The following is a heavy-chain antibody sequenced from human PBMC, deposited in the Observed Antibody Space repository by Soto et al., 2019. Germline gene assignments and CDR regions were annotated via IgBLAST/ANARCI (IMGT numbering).Heavy chain of an antibody. D-gene: IGHD1-26*01. CDR2: IYYSGST. V-gene: IGHV4-59*01. Sequence: SETLSLTCTVSGGSISSYYWSWIRQPPGKGLEWIGYIYYSGSTNYNPSLKSRVTISVDTSKNQFSLKLSSVTAADTAVYYSARDHRELDYYYYYGMDVWGQGTTVTVSS. CDR1: GGSISSYY. J-gene: IGHJ6*02. CDR3: ARDHRELDYYYYYGMDV.